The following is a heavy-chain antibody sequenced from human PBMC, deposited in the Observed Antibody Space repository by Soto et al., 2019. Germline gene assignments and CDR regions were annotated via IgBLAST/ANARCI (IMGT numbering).Heavy chain of an antibody. CDR2: IYYSGST. CDR3: ARQRAIYSSSWFDP. V-gene: IGHV4-30-4*01. J-gene: IGHJ5*02. D-gene: IGHD6-13*01. CDR1: GGSISSGDYY. Sequence: SETLSLTCTVSGGSISSGDYYWSWIRQPPGKGLEWIGYIYYSGSTYYNPSLKSRVTISVDTSKNQFSLKLSSVTAADTAVYYCARQRAIYSSSWFDPWGQGALVTVSS.